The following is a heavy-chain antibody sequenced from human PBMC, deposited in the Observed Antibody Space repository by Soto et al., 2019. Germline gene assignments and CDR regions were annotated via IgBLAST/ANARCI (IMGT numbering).Heavy chain of an antibody. CDR1: VYTFTGYY. V-gene: IGHV1-2*02. CDR2: INPNSGGT. D-gene: IGHD4-17*01. Sequence: ASVKVSCKASVYTFTGYYMHCVRPAHGQGLEWMGWINPNSGGTNYAQKFQGRVTMTRDTSISTAYMELSRLRSDDTAVYYCARAQTTVTPYYYYGMDVWGQGTTVNVS. CDR3: ARAQTTVTPYYYYGMDV. J-gene: IGHJ6*02.